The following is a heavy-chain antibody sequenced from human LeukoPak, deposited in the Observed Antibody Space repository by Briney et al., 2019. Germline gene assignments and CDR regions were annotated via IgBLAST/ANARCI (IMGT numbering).Heavy chain of an antibody. CDR3: ARHPPRDGSAFDY. CDR2: MYYSGTT. Sequence: SETLSLTCTVSGGSISSGSYYWGWIRQPPGKGMEWIASMYYSGTTFYSPPLKSRVTISVDTSKNQLSLKLGSVTAADTAVYYCARHPPRDGSAFDYWGQGTLVTVSS. J-gene: IGHJ4*02. CDR1: GGSISSGSYY. V-gene: IGHV4-39*01.